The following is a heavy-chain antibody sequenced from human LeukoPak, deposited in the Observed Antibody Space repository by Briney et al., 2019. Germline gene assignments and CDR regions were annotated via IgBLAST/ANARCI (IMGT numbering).Heavy chain of an antibody. V-gene: IGHV4-30-4*01. J-gene: IGHJ5*02. CDR3: ARYGSGSTWFDP. Sequence: SETLSLTCTVSGGSISSDNYQWSWIRQPPGKGLEWIGYINYSGSTYYSPSLKSRVTISVDTPKNQFFLKLSSVTAADTAVYYCARYGSGSTWFDPWGQGTLVTVSS. CDR2: INYSGST. CDR1: GGSISSDNYQ. D-gene: IGHD3-10*01.